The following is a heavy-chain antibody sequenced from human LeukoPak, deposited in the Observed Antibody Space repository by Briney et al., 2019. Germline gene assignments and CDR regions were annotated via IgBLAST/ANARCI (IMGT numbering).Heavy chain of an antibody. D-gene: IGHD6-13*01. J-gene: IGHJ4*02. CDR2: IYYSGST. Sequence: PSETLSLTCTVSGGSISSSSYYWGWIRQPPGKGLEWIGSIYYSGSTYYNPSLKSRVTISVDTSKNQFSLKLSSVTAADTAVYYCARQSSSSWYAVYWGQGTLVTVSS. V-gene: IGHV4-39*01. CDR3: ARQSSSSWYAVY. CDR1: GGSISSSSYY.